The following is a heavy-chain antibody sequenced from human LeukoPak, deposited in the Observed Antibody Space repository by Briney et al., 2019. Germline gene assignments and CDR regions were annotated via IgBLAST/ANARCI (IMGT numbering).Heavy chain of an antibody. CDR3: AKVYWGSGPKYYFDY. Sequence: WGSLRLSCVASGFTVSRNHMTWVRQAPGKGLEWVSVIYIGGGTYYADSVKGRFSISRDNSNNTLYLQMNSLRAEDTAVYYCAKVYWGSGPKYYFDYWGQGTLVTVSS. D-gene: IGHD3-16*01. J-gene: IGHJ4*02. CDR1: GFTVSRNH. CDR2: IYIGGGT. V-gene: IGHV3-66*01.